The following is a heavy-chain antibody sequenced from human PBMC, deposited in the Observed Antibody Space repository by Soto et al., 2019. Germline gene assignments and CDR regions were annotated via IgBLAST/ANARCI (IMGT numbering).Heavy chain of an antibody. V-gene: IGHV1-69*01. Sequence: QVQLVQSGAEVKKPGSSVKVSCKASGGTFSSYAISWVRQAPGQGLERMGGIIPIFGTANYAQKFQGRVTITADDSTSTAYMELSSLRSEDTAVYYCARGGGSCYSECYYYGMDVWGQGTTVTVSS. CDR1: GGTFSSYA. D-gene: IGHD2-15*01. CDR2: IIPIFGTA. CDR3: ARGGGSCYSECYYYGMDV. J-gene: IGHJ6*02.